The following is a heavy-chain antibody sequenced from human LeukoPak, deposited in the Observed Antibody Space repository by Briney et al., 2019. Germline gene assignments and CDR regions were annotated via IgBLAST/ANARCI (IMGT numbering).Heavy chain of an antibody. CDR1: GGSIRSGGYY. Sequence: PSETLSLTCTVSGGSIRSGGYYWSWIRQHPGKGLEWIGYIYYSGSTYYNPSLKSRVTISVDTSKNQFSLKLSSVTAADTAVYYCARDRARYCSSTSCYPADYYYYGMDVWGQGTTVTVSS. CDR2: IYYSGST. J-gene: IGHJ6*02. D-gene: IGHD2-2*01. V-gene: IGHV4-31*03. CDR3: ARDRARYCSSTSCYPADYYYYGMDV.